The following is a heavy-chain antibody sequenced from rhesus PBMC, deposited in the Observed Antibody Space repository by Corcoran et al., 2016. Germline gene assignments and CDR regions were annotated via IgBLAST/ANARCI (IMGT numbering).Heavy chain of an antibody. CDR1: GGPISSSY. D-gene: IGHD3-16*01. Sequence: QLQLQESGPGLVKPSETLSVTCAVSGGPISSSYWSWIRQAPGKGLEWIGYIYGSATSTNHHPSRNSRVTLSVDHSTNQLSRKLSSVTTADTAVYYCARVPYYYSGSYFGFFAYWGQGVLVTVSS. CDR2: IYGSATST. V-gene: IGHV4-169*01. J-gene: IGHJ4*01. CDR3: ARVPYYYSGSYFGFFAY.